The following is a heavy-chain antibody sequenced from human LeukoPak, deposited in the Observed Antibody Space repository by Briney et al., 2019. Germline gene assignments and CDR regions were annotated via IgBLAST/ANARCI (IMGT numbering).Heavy chain of an antibody. CDR1: GFTFSSYA. D-gene: IGHD3-16*01. CDR3: AKDLAPGDI. V-gene: IGHV3-23*01. CDR2: ISGSGGST. Sequence: GASLRLSCAASGFTFSSYAMSWVRQAPGKGLEWVSAISGSGGSTYYADSVKGRFTIYRDNSKNTLYLQMNSLRVEDTAVYYCAKDLAPGDIWGQGTMVTVSS. J-gene: IGHJ3*02.